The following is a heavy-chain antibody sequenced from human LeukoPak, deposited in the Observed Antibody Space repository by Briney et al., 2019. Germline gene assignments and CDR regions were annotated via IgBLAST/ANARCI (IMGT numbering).Heavy chain of an antibody. CDR2: IFYTGSS. D-gene: IGHD5-18*01. V-gene: IGHV4-59*08. CDR3: AGGERGYSYGPLDY. J-gene: IGHJ4*02. Sequence: PSPTLSLTCTVSGGSIRSYYWSWIRQPPGKGLEWIGYIFYTGSSNYNPSLKSRVPISVDTSKNQFSLKLSSVTAADTAVYYCAGGERGYSYGPLDYWGQGTLVTVSS. CDR1: GGSIRSYY.